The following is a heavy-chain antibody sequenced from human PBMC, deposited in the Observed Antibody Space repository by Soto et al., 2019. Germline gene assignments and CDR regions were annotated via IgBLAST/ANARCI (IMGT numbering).Heavy chain of an antibody. J-gene: IGHJ6*03. D-gene: IGHD6-13*01. V-gene: IGHV3-74*01. CDR1: GGTFSSYG. CDR2: INSDGSST. Sequence: GGSLRLSCAASGGTFSSYGMHWVRQAPGKGLVWVSRINSDGSSTSYADSVKGRFTISRDNAKNTLYLQMNSLRAEDTAVYYCARHGEQQLDYYYYYMDVWGKGSTVTVSS. CDR3: ARHGEQQLDYYYYYMDV.